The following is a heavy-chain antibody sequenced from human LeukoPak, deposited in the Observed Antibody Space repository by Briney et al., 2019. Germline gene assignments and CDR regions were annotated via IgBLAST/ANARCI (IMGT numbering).Heavy chain of an antibody. D-gene: IGHD2-8*01. CDR3: AREFGSRYCTNGVCPNFDY. CDR2: INPSGGST. V-gene: IGHV1-46*01. J-gene: IGHJ4*02. CDR1: GYTFTSYY. Sequence: ASVKVSCKASGYTFTSYYMHWVRQAPGQGLEWMGIINPSGGSTSYAQKFQGRVTMTRDTSTSTVYMELSSLRSEDTAVYYCAREFGSRYCTNGVCPNFDYWGQGTLVTVSS.